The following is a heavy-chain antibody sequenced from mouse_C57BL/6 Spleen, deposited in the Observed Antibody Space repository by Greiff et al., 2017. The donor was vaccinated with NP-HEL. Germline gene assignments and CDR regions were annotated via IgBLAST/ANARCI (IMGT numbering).Heavy chain of an antibody. J-gene: IGHJ3*01. Sequence: QVQLQQPGAELVKPGASVKLSCKASGYTFTSYWMQWVKQRPGQGLEWIGEIDPSDSYTNYNQKFKGKATLTVDTSSSTAYMQLSSLTSEDSAVYYCARIYYDYDGTYWGQGTLVTVS. V-gene: IGHV1-50*01. CDR2: IDPSDSYT. CDR3: ARIYYDYDGTY. D-gene: IGHD2-4*01. CDR1: GYTFTSYW.